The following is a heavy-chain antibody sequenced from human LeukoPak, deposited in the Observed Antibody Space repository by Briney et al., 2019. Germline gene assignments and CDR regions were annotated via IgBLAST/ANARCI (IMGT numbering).Heavy chain of an antibody. CDR2: INPNSGGT. CDR1: GYTFTGYY. CDR3: ARDYDILTGYYRGVYYGMDV. D-gene: IGHD3-9*01. Sequence: ASVKVSCKASGYTFTGYYMHWVRQAPGQGLEWMGWINPNSGGTNYAQKFQGRVTMTRDTSISTAYMELSRLRSDDTAVYYCARDYDILTGYYRGVYYGMDVWGQGTTVTVSS. J-gene: IGHJ6*02. V-gene: IGHV1-2*02.